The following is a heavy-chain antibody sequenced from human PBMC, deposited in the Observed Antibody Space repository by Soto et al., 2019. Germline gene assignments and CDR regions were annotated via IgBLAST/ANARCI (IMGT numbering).Heavy chain of an antibody. D-gene: IGHD1-1*01. Sequence: QVQLVQSGAEVKKPGASVKVSCKASGYTFTGYYMHWVRQAPGQGLEWMGWINPNSGGTNYAQKFQGWGTMSRDTSISSAYMEVSRLRSDDTAVYYCASEGRFERRYGMDVWGQGTTVTVSS. J-gene: IGHJ6*02. V-gene: IGHV1-2*04. CDR3: ASEGRFERRYGMDV. CDR2: INPNSGGT. CDR1: GYTFTGYY.